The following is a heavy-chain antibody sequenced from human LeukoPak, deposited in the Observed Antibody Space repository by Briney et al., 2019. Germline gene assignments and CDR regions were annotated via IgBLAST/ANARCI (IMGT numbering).Heavy chain of an antibody. D-gene: IGHD2/OR15-2a*01. V-gene: IGHV3-74*01. CDR1: GNYW. J-gene: IGHJ4*02. CDR2: INSDGSWT. CDR3: VSFYETY. Sequence: PGGSLRLSCAASGNYWMHWVRQAPGKGLVWVSHINSDGSWTSYADSVTGRFTISKDNAKNTVYLQMNSLRAEDTAVYYCVSFYETYWGRGTLVTVS.